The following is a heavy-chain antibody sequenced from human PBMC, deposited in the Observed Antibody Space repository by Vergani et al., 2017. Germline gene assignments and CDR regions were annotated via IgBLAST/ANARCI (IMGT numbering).Heavy chain of an antibody. CDR1: GFTFSSYW. J-gene: IGHJ6*02. Sequence: EVQLVESGGGLVQPGGSLRLSCAASGFTFSSYWMHWVRQAPGKGLVWVSRINSDGSSTSYADSVKGRFTISRDNAKNTLYLQMNSLRAEDTAVYYCARETITMVRGVMRYYGMDVWGQGTTVTVSS. CDR3: ARETITMVRGVMRYYGMDV. CDR2: INSDGSST. V-gene: IGHV3-74*01. D-gene: IGHD3-10*01.